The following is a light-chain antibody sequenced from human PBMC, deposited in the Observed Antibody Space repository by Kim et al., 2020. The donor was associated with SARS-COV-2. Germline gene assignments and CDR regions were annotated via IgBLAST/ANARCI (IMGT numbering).Light chain of an antibody. V-gene: IGLV3-19*01. J-gene: IGLJ3*02. CDR3: NSRDSDTYHVV. Sequence: SYELTQDPAVSVALGQTVTITCQGDTLRMSYASWYQQKPGQAPLLVFYGKSSRPSGIPDRFSGSSSGSRASLTITGAQAEDEADYYCNSRDSDTYHVVFGGGTQLTVL. CDR2: GKS. CDR1: TLRMSY.